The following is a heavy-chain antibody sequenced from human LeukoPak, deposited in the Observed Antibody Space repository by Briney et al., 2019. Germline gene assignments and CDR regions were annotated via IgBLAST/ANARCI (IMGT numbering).Heavy chain of an antibody. CDR3: ATARGDYYGSGSQEDY. J-gene: IGHJ4*02. CDR1: EYTFTGYY. D-gene: IGHD3-10*01. Sequence: SVKVSCKASEYTFTGYYMHWVRQAPGQGLEWMGGIIPIFGTANYAQKFQGRVTITADESTSTAYMELSSLRSEDTAVYYCATARGDYYGSGSQEDYWGQGTLVTVSS. CDR2: IIPIFGTA. V-gene: IGHV1-69*13.